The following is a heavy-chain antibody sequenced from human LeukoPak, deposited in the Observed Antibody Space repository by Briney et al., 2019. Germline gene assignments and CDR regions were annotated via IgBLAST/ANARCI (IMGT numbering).Heavy chain of an antibody. CDR2: ISGCGGNT. CDR1: KFAFSSYA. J-gene: IGHJ6*02. CDR3: AKEPLAVAGDYYYYGMDV. D-gene: IGHD6-19*01. V-gene: IGHV3-23*01. Sequence: GGSLRLSCAASKFAFSSYAMSWVRQAPGKGLEWVSAISGCGGNTYYADSVKGRFTISRDNSNNTLYLKMNSLRAEDTAVYYCAKEPLAVAGDYYYYGMDVWGQGTTVTVSS.